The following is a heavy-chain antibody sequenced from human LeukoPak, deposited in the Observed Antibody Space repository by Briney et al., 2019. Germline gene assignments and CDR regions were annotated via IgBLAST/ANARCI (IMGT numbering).Heavy chain of an antibody. Sequence: VATLKVSCKASGYTFTSYYVRWVRQAPGQGLEWIGIIYPIGGSTNYAQKFQGRVSVTRDTSTSTVYMELSSLRSEDTAVYYCARDRGGFSSGWDSWGQGTPVTVSS. CDR2: IYPIGGST. CDR3: ARDRGGFSSGWDS. D-gene: IGHD6-19*01. CDR1: GYTFTSYY. J-gene: IGHJ4*02. V-gene: IGHV1-46*01.